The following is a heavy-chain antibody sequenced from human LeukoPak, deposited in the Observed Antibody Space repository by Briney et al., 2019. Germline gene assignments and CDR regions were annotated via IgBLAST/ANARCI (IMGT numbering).Heavy chain of an antibody. CDR3: ARDRNWFDP. CDR1: GGSISSSSYY. J-gene: IGHJ5*02. CDR2: IYYSGST. V-gene: IGHV4-39*07. Sequence: SETLSLTCTVSGGSISSSSYYWGWIRQPPGKGLEWIGSIYYSGSTYYNPSLKSRVTISVDTSKNQFSLKLSSVTAADTAVYYCARDRNWFDPWGQGTLVTVSS.